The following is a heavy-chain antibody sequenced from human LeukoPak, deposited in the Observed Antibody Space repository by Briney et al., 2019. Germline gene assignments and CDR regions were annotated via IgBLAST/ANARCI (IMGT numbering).Heavy chain of an antibody. CDR1: GGTFSSYA. CDR2: IIPIFGTA. V-gene: IGHV1-69*13. Sequence: SSVKVSCKASGGTFSSYAISWVRQAPEQGLEWMGGIIPIFGTANYAQKFQGRVTITADESTSTAYMELSSLRSEDTAVYYCARVRDGYGSLDAFDIWGQGTMVTVSS. J-gene: IGHJ3*02. CDR3: ARVRDGYGSLDAFDI. D-gene: IGHD5-24*01.